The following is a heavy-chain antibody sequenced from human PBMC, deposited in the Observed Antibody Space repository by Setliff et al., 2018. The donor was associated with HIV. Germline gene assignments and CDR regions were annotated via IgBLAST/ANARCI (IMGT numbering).Heavy chain of an antibody. V-gene: IGHV4-4*09. CDR1: GASIGNYF. J-gene: IGHJ5*02. CDR2: IYTSGDV. Sequence: NLSLTCTASGASIGNYFWTWLRQPPGQGLEWIGYIYTSGDVNYNPSLKSRVTISMDMSKKQFSLKLASVTAADTAVYYCARDYYESSGYYGWRFDPWGQGTLVTVSS. CDR3: ARDYYESSGYYGWRFDP. D-gene: IGHD3-22*01.